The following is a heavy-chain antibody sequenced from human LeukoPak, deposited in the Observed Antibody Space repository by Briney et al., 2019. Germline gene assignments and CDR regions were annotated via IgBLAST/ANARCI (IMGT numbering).Heavy chain of an antibody. CDR2: ISYDGSNK. D-gene: IGHD5-12*01. J-gene: IGHJ4*02. CDR1: GFTFSSYG. V-gene: IGHV3-30*03. Sequence: QPGGSLRLSCAASGFTFSSYGMHWVRQAPGKGLEWVAVISYDGSNKYYADSVKGRFTISRDNSKNTLYLQMNSLRADDTAVYYCARHGGLRPFDYWGQGTLVTVSS. CDR3: ARHGGLRPFDY.